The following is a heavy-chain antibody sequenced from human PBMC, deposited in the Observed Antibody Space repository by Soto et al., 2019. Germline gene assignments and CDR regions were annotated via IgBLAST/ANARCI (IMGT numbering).Heavy chain of an antibody. CDR1: GFSLSTNLMC. J-gene: IGHJ4*02. CDR2: INWDDDE. Sequence: SGPTLVNPTQTLTLTCTFSGFSLSTNLMCVGWIRQPPGKALEWLALINWDDDEYYNKSLKTRLTISKDTSKNQVVLTLTNMDPVDTATYYCARICDSRYRYFDFWGPGTLVTVSS. D-gene: IGHD3-22*01. CDR3: ARICDSRYRYFDF. V-gene: IGHV2-70*01.